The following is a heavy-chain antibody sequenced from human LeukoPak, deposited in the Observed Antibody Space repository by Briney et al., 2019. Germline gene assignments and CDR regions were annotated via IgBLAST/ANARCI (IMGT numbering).Heavy chain of an antibody. CDR3: AGRQAAAGTFYF. Sequence: SETLSLTCAVSGGSITSYYWSWIRQPPGKGLEWIGSIYSSGSTSYNPSLNSRLTISLDTSKNQFSLKLTSVTAADTAVYYCAGRQAAAGTFYFWGQGSLVTVSS. J-gene: IGHJ4*02. CDR1: GGSITSYY. CDR2: IYSSGST. D-gene: IGHD6-13*01. V-gene: IGHV4-59*08.